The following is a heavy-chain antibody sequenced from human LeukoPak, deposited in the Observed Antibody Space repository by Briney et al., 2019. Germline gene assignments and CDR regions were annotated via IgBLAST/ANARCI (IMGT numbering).Heavy chain of an antibody. CDR3: ARGHQLVGYYFDY. V-gene: IGHV4-39*07. J-gene: IGHJ4*02. D-gene: IGHD6-6*01. Sequence: KSSETLSLTCTVSGGSISSSSYYWGWIRQPPGKGLEWIGYIYHSGSTYYNPSLKSRVTISVDRSKNQFSLELSSVTAADTAVYYCARGHQLVGYYFDYWGQGALVTVSS. CDR1: GGSISSSSYY. CDR2: IYHSGST.